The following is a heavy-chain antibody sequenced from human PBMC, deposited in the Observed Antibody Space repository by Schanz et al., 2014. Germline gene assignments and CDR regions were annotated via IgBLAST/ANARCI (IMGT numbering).Heavy chain of an antibody. CDR3: ARGYGDSPTDF. V-gene: IGHV1-8*02. Sequence: QVQLVQSGAEVKKPGASVKVSCKASGYTFVSYSMHWVRQAPGQGLEWMGWMQPDSGKTHYAEKFQGRVAMTRDVSLSTAYMELSSLASEDTAVYYCARGYGDSPTDFWGQGTLVTVSS. J-gene: IGHJ4*02. D-gene: IGHD4-17*01. CDR2: MQPDSGKT. CDR1: GYTFVSYS.